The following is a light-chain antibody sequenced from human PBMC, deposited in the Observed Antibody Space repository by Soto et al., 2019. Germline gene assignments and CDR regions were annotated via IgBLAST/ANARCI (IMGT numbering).Light chain of an antibody. V-gene: IGKV3-11*01. CDR2: DAS. CDR3: QQRSDWPPT. CDR1: QSLRNY. Sequence: EIVLTQSRATLSLSPGDTATLSCRATQSLRNYLAWYQQKLGQAPRLLIYDASKRATGIPARFSGSGSGTDFTLTISSLEPEDFAVYFCQQRSDWPPTFGQGTRLEIK. J-gene: IGKJ5*01.